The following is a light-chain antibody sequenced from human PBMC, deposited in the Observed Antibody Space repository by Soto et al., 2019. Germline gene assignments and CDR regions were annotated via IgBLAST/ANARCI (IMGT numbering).Light chain of an antibody. CDR3: QHYKESST. V-gene: IGKV1-5*03. J-gene: IGKJ1*01. CDR1: QSISSW. CDR2: EAS. Sequence: DIQMTQSPSTLSASVGDRVTITCRASQSISSWLAWYQQKPGKAPKLLIYEASSSQIGVPPRFSGSGFGTEFTLTISSLQHDDFATYYCQHYKESSTFGQGTRLEIK.